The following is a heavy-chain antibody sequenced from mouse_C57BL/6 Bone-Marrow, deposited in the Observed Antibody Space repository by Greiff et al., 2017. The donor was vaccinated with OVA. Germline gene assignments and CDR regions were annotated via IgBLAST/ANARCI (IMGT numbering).Heavy chain of an antibody. J-gene: IGHJ4*01. CDR1: GYTFTDYY. Sequence: EVQLQQSGPVLVKPGASVKMSCKASGYTFTDYYMNWVKQSHGKSLEWIGVINPYNGGTSYNQKFKGKATLTVDKYSSTAYMELNSLTSEDSAVYYCARRSNYVGYYAMDYWGQGTSVTVSS. CDR2: INPYNGGT. V-gene: IGHV1-19*01. D-gene: IGHD2-5*01. CDR3: ARRSNYVGYYAMDY.